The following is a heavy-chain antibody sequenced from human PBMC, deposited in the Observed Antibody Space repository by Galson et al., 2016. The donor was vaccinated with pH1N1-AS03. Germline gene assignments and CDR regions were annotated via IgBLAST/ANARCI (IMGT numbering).Heavy chain of an antibody. V-gene: IGHV4-59*08. Sequence: LSLTCIVSGGSMSRYYWSWIRQPPGKGLEWIGYIYDSGNTNYNPSLKSRVTISGDTSKNQFSLKLTSVTAADTALYFCARALQSGWPYYYGMDVWGQGTTVTVSS. D-gene: IGHD6-19*01. CDR1: GGSMSRYY. CDR3: ARALQSGWPYYYGMDV. CDR2: IYDSGNT. J-gene: IGHJ6*02.